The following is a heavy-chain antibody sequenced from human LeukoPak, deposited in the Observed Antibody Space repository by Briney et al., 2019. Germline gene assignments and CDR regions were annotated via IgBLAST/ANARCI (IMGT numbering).Heavy chain of an antibody. CDR3: ARGLVWPRTILGFDP. CDR1: GGSFSGYY. J-gene: IGHJ5*02. CDR2: INHSGST. V-gene: IGHV4-34*01. D-gene: IGHD1-14*01. Sequence: PSETLSLTCAVYGGSFSGYYWSWIRQPPGKGLEWIGEINHSGSTNYNPSLKSRVTISVDTSKNQFSLKLSSVTAADTAVYYCARGLVWPRTILGFDPWGQGTLVTVSS.